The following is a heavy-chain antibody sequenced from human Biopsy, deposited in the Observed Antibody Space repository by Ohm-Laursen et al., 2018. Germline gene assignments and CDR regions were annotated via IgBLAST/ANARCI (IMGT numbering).Heavy chain of an antibody. CDR1: GYTFSDYI. Sequence: ASVRVSCKASGYTFSDYILNWVRQAPGQGLEWMGWINTRRGDTNYAQKFQGRVTMTRDTSTTTVFMELTSLRSDDTAMYYCARVEDSTRHWYFDLWGRGTQVTVSS. D-gene: IGHD2-2*01. CDR3: ARVEDSTRHWYFDL. CDR2: INTRRGDT. J-gene: IGHJ2*01. V-gene: IGHV1-18*01.